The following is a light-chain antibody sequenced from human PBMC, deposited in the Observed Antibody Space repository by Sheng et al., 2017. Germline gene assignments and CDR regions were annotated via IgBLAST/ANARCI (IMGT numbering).Light chain of an antibody. CDR1: KLGDKY. J-gene: IGLJ2*01. CDR2: QDK. V-gene: IGLV3-1*01. Sequence: SYELTQPPSVSVSPGQTASITCSGDKLGDKYTCWYQQKPGQSPVLVIYQDKKRPSGIPERFSGSNSGNTATLTISGTQAMDEADYYCQAWDRRVVFGGGTKLTVL. CDR3: QAWDRRVV.